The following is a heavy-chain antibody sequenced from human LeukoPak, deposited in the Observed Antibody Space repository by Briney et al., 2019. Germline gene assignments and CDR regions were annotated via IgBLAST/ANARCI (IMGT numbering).Heavy chain of an antibody. J-gene: IGHJ4*02. V-gene: IGHV4-39*07. CDR2: IYHSGST. CDR3: ATMMRDYFDY. CDR1: GGSISTGGYY. D-gene: IGHD3-22*01. Sequence: PSETLSLTCTVSGGSISTGGYYWSWIRQPPGKGLEWIGEIYHSGSTNYNPSLKSRVTISVDKSKNQFSLKLSSVTAADTAVYYCATMMRDYFDYWGQGTLVTVSS.